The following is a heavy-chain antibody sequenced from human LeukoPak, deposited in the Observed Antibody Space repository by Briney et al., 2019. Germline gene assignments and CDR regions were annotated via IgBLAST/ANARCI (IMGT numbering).Heavy chain of an antibody. D-gene: IGHD1-26*01. CDR2: IGGSGVGT. CDR3: AKDSNYFHSGSFLIPFDF. J-gene: IGHJ4*02. Sequence: PGGSLRLSCAASGFTFSRTAMTWVRQPPGKGLEWVATIGGSGVGTYYADSIKGRFNISRDNSKNTLYLQMNSLRTDDTAMYYCAKDSNYFHSGSFLIPFDFWGQGTLVTVSS. CDR1: GFTFSRTA. V-gene: IGHV3-23*01.